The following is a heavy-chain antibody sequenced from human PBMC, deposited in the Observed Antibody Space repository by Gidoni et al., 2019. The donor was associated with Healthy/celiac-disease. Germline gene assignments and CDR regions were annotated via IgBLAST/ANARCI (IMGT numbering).Heavy chain of an antibody. CDR1: GFTFSSCR. J-gene: IGHJ4*02. Sequence: QVQLVESGGGVVQPVRSLRHSWAASGFTFSSCRWHWVRQAPGKGLEWVAVISYDGSNKYYADSVKGRFTISRDNSKNTLYLQMNSLRAEDTAVYYCARVGLYDSSGYYYGPFDYWGQGTLVTVSS. CDR3: ARVGLYDSSGYYYGPFDY. D-gene: IGHD3-22*01. CDR2: ISYDGSNK. V-gene: IGHV3-30-3*01.